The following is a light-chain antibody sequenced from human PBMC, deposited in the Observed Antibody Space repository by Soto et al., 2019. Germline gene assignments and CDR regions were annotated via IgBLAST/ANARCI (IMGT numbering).Light chain of an antibody. CDR1: SSDVGGYNF. CDR2: DVT. CDR3: TSYAGSNIPVL. J-gene: IGLJ2*01. Sequence: QSALTQPPSASGSPGQSVTITCTGTSSDVGGYNFVSWYQQRPGKAPKLMIYDVTERPSGVPDRFSGSKSGNMASLTVYGLQGEDEAHYYCTSYAGSNIPVLFGGGTKLTVL. V-gene: IGLV2-8*01.